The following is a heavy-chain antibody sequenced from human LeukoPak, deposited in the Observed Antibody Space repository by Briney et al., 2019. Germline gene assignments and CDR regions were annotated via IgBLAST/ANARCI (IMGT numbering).Heavy chain of an antibody. V-gene: IGHV4-38-2*02. Sequence: PSETLSFTGTGSGYSITCGYYWGWIRQPPGKWLEWIGSICHSRRTAYNPSLKSRVTISVDTSKDQFSLKVNSVTAADTAVYYCARGDCSSTICYSPMDVWGKGTTVTVSS. D-gene: IGHD2-2*01. CDR1: GYSITCGYY. CDR2: ICHSRRT. J-gene: IGHJ6*03. CDR3: ARGDCSSTICYSPMDV.